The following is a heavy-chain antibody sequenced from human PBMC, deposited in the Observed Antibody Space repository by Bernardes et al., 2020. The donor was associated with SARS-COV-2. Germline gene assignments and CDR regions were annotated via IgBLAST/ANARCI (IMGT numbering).Heavy chain of an antibody. V-gene: IGHV3-74*01. J-gene: IGHJ4*02. CDR1: GFTFGIDW. D-gene: IGHD3-10*02. CDR3: VRDMYGSNDH. CDR2: MNWDGTTI. Sequence: GGSLRLSCAASGFTFGIDWMHWVRQAPGKGLAWVARMNWDGTTIDHAESVRGRFSISRDNVKNILYLQMHSLRADDSALYFCVRDMYGSNDHWGQGTLVTGSS.